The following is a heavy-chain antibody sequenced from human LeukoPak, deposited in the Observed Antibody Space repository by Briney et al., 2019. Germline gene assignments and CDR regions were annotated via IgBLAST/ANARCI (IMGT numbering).Heavy chain of an antibody. CDR2: IYYSGST. J-gene: IGHJ4*02. CDR1: GGSISSYY. Sequence: PSETLSLTCTVSGGSISSYYWSWIRQPPGKGLEWIGYIYYSGSTNYNPSLKSRVTISVDTSKNQFSLKVSSVTAADTAVYYCESNYYGSGSLDYWGQGTLVTVSS. D-gene: IGHD3-10*01. V-gene: IGHV4-59*08. CDR3: ESNYYGSGSLDY.